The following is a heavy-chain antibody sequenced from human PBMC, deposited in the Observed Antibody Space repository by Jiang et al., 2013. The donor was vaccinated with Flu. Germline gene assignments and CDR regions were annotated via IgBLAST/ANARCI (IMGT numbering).Heavy chain of an antibody. Sequence: VQLLESGGGLIQPGGSLRLSCAASGFTVSSNYMSWVRQAPGKGLEWVSVIYSGGSTYYADSVKGRFTISRDNSKNTLYLQMNSLRAEDTAVYYCARAEAYYDFWSGYYSERFDYWGQGTLVTVSS. V-gene: IGHV3-66*03. CDR2: IYSGGST. D-gene: IGHD3-3*01. CDR1: GFTVSSNY. CDR3: ARAEAYYDFWSGYYSERFDY. J-gene: IGHJ4*02.